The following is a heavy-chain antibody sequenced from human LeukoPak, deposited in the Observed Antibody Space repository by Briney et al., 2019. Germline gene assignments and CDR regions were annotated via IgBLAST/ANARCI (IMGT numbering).Heavy chain of an antibody. V-gene: IGHV4-59*08. CDR3: ALLDGYNYFGTDY. CDR1: GGSISSYY. CDR2: IYYSGSI. Sequence: SETLSLTCTVSGGSISSYYWSWIRQPPGKGLEWIGYIYYSGSINYSPSLKSRATISVDTSKNQFSLKLSSVTAADTAVYYCALLDGYNYFGTDYWGQGTLVTVSS. D-gene: IGHD5-12*01. J-gene: IGHJ4*02.